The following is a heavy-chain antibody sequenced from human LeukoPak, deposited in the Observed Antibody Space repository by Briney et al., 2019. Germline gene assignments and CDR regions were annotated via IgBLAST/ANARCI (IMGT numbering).Heavy chain of an antibody. CDR2: ISGSGGST. J-gene: IGHJ4*02. CDR1: GFTFSSYA. CDR3: AETGFGELPPDY. V-gene: IGHV3-23*01. D-gene: IGHD3-10*01. Sequence: GGSLRLSCAASGFTFSSYAMSWVRQAPGKGLEWVSAISGSGGSTYYAGSVKGRFTISRDNSKNTLYLQMNSLRAEDTAVYYCAETGFGELPPDYWGQGTLVTVSS.